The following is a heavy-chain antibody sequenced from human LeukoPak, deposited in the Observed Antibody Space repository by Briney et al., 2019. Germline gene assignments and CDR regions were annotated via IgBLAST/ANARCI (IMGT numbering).Heavy chain of an antibody. J-gene: IGHJ3*02. CDR2: IYYSGST. CDR3: AREARSSSGWPREDAFDI. V-gene: IGHV4-31*03. CDR1: GGSISSGGYY. D-gene: IGHD6-19*01. Sequence: SETLSLTCTVSGGSISSGGYYWSWIRQHPGKGLEWIGYIYYSGSTYYNPSLKSRVTISVDTSKNQFSLKLSSVTAADTAVYYCAREARSSSGWPREDAFDIWGQGTMVTVSS.